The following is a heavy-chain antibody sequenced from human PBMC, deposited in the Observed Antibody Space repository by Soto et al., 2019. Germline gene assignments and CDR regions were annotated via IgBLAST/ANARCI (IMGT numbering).Heavy chain of an antibody. D-gene: IGHD3-3*01. CDR1: GGSISNPSYY. CDR2: IFYTGRT. CDR3: AGLNLWIGAGRHGRRHWFGP. V-gene: IGHV4-39*01. J-gene: IGHJ5*02. Sequence: TLSLTCTVSGGSISNPSYYWGWVRQPPGKGLEWIGDIFYTGRTYYSPSLKSRVTISVDTSKKQFSLNLTSVTAADTAVYFCAGLNLWIGAGRHGRRHWFGPWAPGTLVNVFS.